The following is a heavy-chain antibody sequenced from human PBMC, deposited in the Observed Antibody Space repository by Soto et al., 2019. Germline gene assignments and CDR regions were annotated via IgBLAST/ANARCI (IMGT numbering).Heavy chain of an antibody. D-gene: IGHD2-15*01. CDR2: INVANGNT. Sequence: ASVKVSCQASQYIFTSYSMHWVRQAPGQRLEWMAWINVANGNTKESQKFQGRVTITRDTSASTAYMELSSLTSEDTAVYYCARFIGGAYGMDVWGQGTTVTVSS. J-gene: IGHJ6*02. V-gene: IGHV1-3*01. CDR3: ARFIGGAYGMDV. CDR1: QYIFTSYS.